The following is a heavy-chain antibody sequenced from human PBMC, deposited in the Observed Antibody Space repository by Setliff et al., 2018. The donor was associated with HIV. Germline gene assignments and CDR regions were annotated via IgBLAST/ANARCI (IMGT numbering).Heavy chain of an antibody. CDR2: ISSSGTTI. V-gene: IGHV3-48*03. Sequence: PGGSLRLSCAASGFTFSNYEMNWVRQAPGKGLEWVSYISSSGTTIYYADSVKGRFTISRDNAKNSLYLQINRLRAEDTAVYYCAREDYYYDSSGYSFLDYWGQGTLVTVSS. D-gene: IGHD3-22*01. CDR3: AREDYYYDSSGYSFLDY. CDR1: GFTFSNYE. J-gene: IGHJ4*02.